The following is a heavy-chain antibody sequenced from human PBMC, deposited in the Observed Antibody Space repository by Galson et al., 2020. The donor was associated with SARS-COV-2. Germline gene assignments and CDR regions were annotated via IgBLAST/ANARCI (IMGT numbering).Heavy chain of an antibody. CDR3: ARQGVNMIVLVTVPGWYFDL. Sequence: SDTLCLTCTVSGYSIRTTNNWGWLQQPPVRGREWIGSVYPSGTTYYNTYLKSRVTISVDTSKNQFSLRLDSVTAADTALYYCARQGVNMIVLVTVPGWYFDLWGRGTVVTVSS. CDR2: VYPSGTT. D-gene: IGHD3-22*01. J-gene: IGHJ2*01. CDR1: GYSIRTTNN. V-gene: IGHV4-38-2*02.